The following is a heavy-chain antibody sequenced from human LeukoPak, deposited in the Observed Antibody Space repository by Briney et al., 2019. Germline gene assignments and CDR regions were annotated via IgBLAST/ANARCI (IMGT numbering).Heavy chain of an antibody. D-gene: IGHD6-13*01. Sequence: ASVKVSCKASGYTFSGHYMHWVRQAPGQGLEWLGWINPITGDTKYAQKFQGSVTMTRDTSISTVYMELSGLTSDDTAIYYCARAPIAAAGTRSNWFDPWGQGTLVTVSS. CDR3: ARAPIAAAGTRSNWFDP. CDR1: GYTFSGHY. J-gene: IGHJ5*02. V-gene: IGHV1-2*02. CDR2: INPITGDT.